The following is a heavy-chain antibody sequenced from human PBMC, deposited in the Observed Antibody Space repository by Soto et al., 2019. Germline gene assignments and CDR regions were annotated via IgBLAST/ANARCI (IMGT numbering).Heavy chain of an antibody. CDR2: IWYDGSNK. CDR1: GFTFSSYG. D-gene: IGHD5-12*01. V-gene: IGHV3-33*01. CDR3: ARPSGDSGYEVGGWFDP. Sequence: GGSLRLSCAASGFTFSSYGMHWVRQAPGKGLEWVAVIWYDGSNKYYADSVKGRFTISRDNSKNTLYLQMNSLRAEDTAVYYCARPSGDSGYEVGGWFDPWGQGTLVTVSS. J-gene: IGHJ5*02.